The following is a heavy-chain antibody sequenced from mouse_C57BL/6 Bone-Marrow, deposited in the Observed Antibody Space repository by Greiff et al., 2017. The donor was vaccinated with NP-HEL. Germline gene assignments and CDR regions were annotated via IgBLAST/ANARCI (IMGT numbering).Heavy chain of an antibody. V-gene: IGHV1-19*01. J-gene: IGHJ1*03. CDR1: GYTFTDYY. D-gene: IGHD1-1*01. CDR3: ARRYYGPYWYFDV. Sequence: VQLQQSGPVLVKPGASVKMSCKASGYTFTDYYMNWVKQSHGKSLEWIGVINPYNGGTSYNQKFKGKATLTVDKSSSTAYMELNSLTSEDSAVYYCARRYYGPYWYFDVWGTGTTVTVSS. CDR2: INPYNGGT.